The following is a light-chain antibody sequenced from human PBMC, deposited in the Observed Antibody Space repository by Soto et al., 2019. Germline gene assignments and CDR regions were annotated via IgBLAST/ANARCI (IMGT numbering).Light chain of an antibody. J-gene: IGLJ1*01. Sequence: QPVLTQPPSVSGAPGQRVTISCTGSSSNIWAGYDVHWYQQLPVTAPKLLIYGNSNRPSGVPDRFSGSKSGTSASLAITGLQAEDEADYYCKSYDSSLSGYVFGTGTKLTVL. V-gene: IGLV1-40*01. CDR1: SSNIWAGYD. CDR2: GNS. CDR3: KSYDSSLSGYV.